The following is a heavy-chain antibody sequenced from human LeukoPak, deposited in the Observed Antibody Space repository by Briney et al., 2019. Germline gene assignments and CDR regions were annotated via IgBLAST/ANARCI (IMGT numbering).Heavy chain of an antibody. D-gene: IGHD3-10*01. Sequence: GGSLRLSCAASGFTFNNYAMSWVRQAPGQGPEWVSGTSISGGRTYYADSVKGRFTISRDNSKNTLYLQMNSLRAEDTAVYYCARDMGFGDLMGYWGQGTLVTVSS. J-gene: IGHJ4*02. CDR2: TSISGGRT. CDR1: GFTFNNYA. CDR3: ARDMGFGDLMGY. V-gene: IGHV3-23*01.